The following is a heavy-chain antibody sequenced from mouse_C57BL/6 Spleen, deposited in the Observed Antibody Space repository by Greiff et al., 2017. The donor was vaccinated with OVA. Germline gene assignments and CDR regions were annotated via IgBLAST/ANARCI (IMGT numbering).Heavy chain of an antibody. CDR3: AREGNYYGSSYGFAY. J-gene: IGHJ3*01. CDR1: GYTFTSYW. Sequence: QVQLQQPGAELVRPGSSVKLSCKASGYTFTSYWMHWVKQRPIQGLEWIGNIDPSDSETHYNQKFKDKATLTVDKSSSTAYMQLSSLTSEDSAVYYCAREGNYYGSSYGFAYWGQGTLVTVSA. V-gene: IGHV1-52*01. CDR2: IDPSDSET. D-gene: IGHD1-1*01.